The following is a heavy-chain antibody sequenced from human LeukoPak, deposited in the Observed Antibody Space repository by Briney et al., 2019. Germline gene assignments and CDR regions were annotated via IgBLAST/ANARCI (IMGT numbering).Heavy chain of an antibody. CDR3: AKGERLWFGTKYFDY. Sequence: PGGSLRLSCAASGFTFSSYEMNWVRQAPGKGLEWVSYISSSGSTIYYADSVKGRFTISRDNAKNSLYLQMNSLRAEDTAVYYCAKGERLWFGTKYFDYWGQGTLVTVSS. J-gene: IGHJ4*02. D-gene: IGHD3-10*01. V-gene: IGHV3-48*03. CDR1: GFTFSSYE. CDR2: ISSSGSTI.